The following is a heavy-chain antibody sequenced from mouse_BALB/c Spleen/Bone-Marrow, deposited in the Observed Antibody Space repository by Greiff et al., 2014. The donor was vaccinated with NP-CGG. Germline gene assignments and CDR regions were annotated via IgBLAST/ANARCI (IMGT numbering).Heavy chain of an antibody. V-gene: IGHV1-19*01. J-gene: IGHJ4*01. CDR2: VNPHNGGT. CDR3: ARSWNYYSMDY. CDR1: GYTFTDYY. Sequence: VQLKESGPELVKPGASVKMSCKASGYTFTDYYMDWVKLSHGESFEWIGRVNPHNGGTNYNQKFKGRATLTVDKSSSTAYMELSSLTSEGSAVYYCARSWNYYSMDYWGQGTSVTVSS.